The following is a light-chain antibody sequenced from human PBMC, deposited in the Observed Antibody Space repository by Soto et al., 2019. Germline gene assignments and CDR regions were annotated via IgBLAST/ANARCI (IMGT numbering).Light chain of an antibody. CDR1: QSVSSW. CDR2: KAS. Sequence: DIQMTQSPSTLSASVGDRVTITCRASQSVSSWLAWYQQKPGKAPNLLIYKASSLESGVPSRFSGSGSGTEFTLTISSLQPDDFATYYCQQNYRATPWTFGQGTKVEVK. V-gene: IGKV1-5*03. CDR3: QQNYRATPWT. J-gene: IGKJ1*01.